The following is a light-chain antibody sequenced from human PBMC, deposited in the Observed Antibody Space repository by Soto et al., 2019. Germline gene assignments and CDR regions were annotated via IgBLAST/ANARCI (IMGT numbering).Light chain of an antibody. V-gene: IGKV1-5*03. CDR2: KAS. J-gene: IGKJ1*01. CDR1: QNIDNW. CDR3: QQYYTNSQAS. Sequence: DVQMTQSPSTLSASVGDRVTITCRASQNIDNWLAWYQQKLGKAPKLLIYKASNLETGVPSRFSGSGSGTEFSLTISILEPDDFATYHCQQYYTNSQASFGQGTKVEI.